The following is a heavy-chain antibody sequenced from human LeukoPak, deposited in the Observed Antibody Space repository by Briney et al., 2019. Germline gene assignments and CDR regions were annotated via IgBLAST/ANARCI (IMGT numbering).Heavy chain of an antibody. V-gene: IGHV3-30*18. CDR2: ISYDGSNK. D-gene: IGHD4-17*01. Sequence: GGSLRLSCAASGFTFTAYLVHWVRQAPGKGLEWVAVISYDGSNKYYRDSVKGRFTISRDNSNNTLYLQMNSLRAEDTAVYYSAKERADYGDYEYGMDVWGQGTTVTVSS. CDR1: GFTFTAYL. J-gene: IGHJ6*02. CDR3: AKERADYGDYEYGMDV.